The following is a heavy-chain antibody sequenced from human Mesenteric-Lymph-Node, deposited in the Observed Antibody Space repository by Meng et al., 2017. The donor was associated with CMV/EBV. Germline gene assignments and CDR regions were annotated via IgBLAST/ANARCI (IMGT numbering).Heavy chain of an antibody. CDR3: ARGNYDFWSGLYGDTNY. CDR2: ISSSSSYI. Sequence: GESLKISCAASGFTFSSYSMKWVRQAPGKGLEWVSSISSSSSYIYYADSVKGRFTISRDNAKNSLYLQMNSLRAEDTAVYYCARGNYDFWSGLYGDTNYWGQGTLVTVSS. D-gene: IGHD3-3*01. V-gene: IGHV3-21*01. CDR1: GFTFSSYS. J-gene: IGHJ4*02.